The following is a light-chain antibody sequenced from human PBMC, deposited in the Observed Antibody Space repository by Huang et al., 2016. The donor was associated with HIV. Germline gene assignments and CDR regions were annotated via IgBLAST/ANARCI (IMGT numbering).Light chain of an antibody. V-gene: IGKV3-20*01. CDR2: GAS. J-gene: IGKJ5*01. Sequence: EIVLTQSPGTLSLSPGERATLSCRASQSVSSSYLAWYQQKPGQAPRLLSYGASSRATGIPDRCSGSGSGTDFTLTISRLEPEDFAVYYCQQYGSSPPVTFGQGTRLEIK. CDR1: QSVSSSY. CDR3: QQYGSSPPVT.